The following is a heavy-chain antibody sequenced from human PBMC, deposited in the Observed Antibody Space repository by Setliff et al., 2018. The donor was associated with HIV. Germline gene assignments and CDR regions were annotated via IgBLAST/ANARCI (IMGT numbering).Heavy chain of an antibody. V-gene: IGHV3-49*04. J-gene: IGHJ4*02. D-gene: IGHD1-7*01. CDR2: IRGKPSGGTT. CDR3: TPWTGTSRFDY. CDR1: GFTFGDYA. Sequence: LRLSCTASGFTFGDYAMTWVRQAPGKGLEWVGFIRGKPSGGTTEYAASVKGRFTISRDDSKSVAYLRMSSLKTEDTAVYYCTPWTGTSRFDYWGQGTLVTVS.